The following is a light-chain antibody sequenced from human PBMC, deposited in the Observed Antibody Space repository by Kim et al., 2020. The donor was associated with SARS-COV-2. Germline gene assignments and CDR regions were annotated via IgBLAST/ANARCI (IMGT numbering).Light chain of an antibody. CDR2: GNS. CDR3: QSYDSSLSGSV. V-gene: IGLV1-40*01. J-gene: IGLJ3*02. Sequence: RVTISCTGSSSNSGAGYAVHWYQQLPGTAPRLLIYGNSNRPSGVPDRFSGSKSGTSASLAITGLQAEDEADYYCQSYDSSLSGSVFGGGTQLTVL. CDR1: SSNSGAGYA.